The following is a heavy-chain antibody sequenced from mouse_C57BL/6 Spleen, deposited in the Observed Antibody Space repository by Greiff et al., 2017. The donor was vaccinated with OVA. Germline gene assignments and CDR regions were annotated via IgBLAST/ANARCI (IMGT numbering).Heavy chain of an antibody. CDR1: GYSFTGYY. D-gene: IGHD1-1*01. CDR3: ARGPLLAMDY. Sequence: EVKLVESGPELVKPGASVKISCKASGYSFTGYYMHWVKQSSEKSLEWIGEINPSTGGTSYNQKFKGKATLTVDKSSSTAYMQLKSLTSEDSAVYYCARGPLLAMDYWGQGTSVTVSS. J-gene: IGHJ4*01. V-gene: IGHV1-43*01. CDR2: INPSTGGT.